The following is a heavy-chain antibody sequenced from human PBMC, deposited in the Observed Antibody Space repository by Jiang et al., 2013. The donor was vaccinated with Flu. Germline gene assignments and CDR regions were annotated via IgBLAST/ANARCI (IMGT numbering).Heavy chain of an antibody. CDR3: ARDQGHINAFDI. J-gene: IGHJ3*02. D-gene: IGHD2-21*01. CDR1: GGTFSSYT. Sequence: SGAEVKKPGSSVKVSCKASGGTFSSYTISWVRQAPGQGLEWMGRIIPILGIANYAQKFQGRVTITADKSTSTAYMELSSLRSEDTAVYYCARDQGHINAFDIWGQGTMVTVSS. CDR2: IIPILGIA. V-gene: IGHV1-69*04.